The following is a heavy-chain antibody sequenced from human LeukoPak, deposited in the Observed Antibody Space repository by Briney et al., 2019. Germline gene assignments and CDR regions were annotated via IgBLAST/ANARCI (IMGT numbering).Heavy chain of an antibody. CDR2: IYSGGST. V-gene: IGHV3-66*02. CDR1: GFTVSSNY. D-gene: IGHD3-10*01. J-gene: IGHJ4*02. CDR3: AKAGVLWFGELAGDYFDY. Sequence: GGSLRLSCAVSGFTVSSNYMSWVRQAPGKGLEWVSVIYSGGSTYYADSVKGRFTISRDNSKNTLYLQMNSLRAEDTAVYYCAKAGVLWFGELAGDYFDYWGQGTLVTVSS.